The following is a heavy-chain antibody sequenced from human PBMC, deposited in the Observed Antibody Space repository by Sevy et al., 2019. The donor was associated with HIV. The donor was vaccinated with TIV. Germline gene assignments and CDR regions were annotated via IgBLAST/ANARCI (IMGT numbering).Heavy chain of an antibody. J-gene: IGHJ4*02. Sequence: GGSLRLSCAASGFTFSDYYMSWIRQAPGKGLEWVSYISSSGSTIYYADSVKGRFTISRDNAKDSLYLQMNSLRAEDTAVYYCARDVGIQLWFTYVTHHYFDYWGQGTLVTVSS. D-gene: IGHD5-18*01. V-gene: IGHV3-11*01. CDR3: ARDVGIQLWFTYVTHHYFDY. CDR1: GFTFSDYY. CDR2: ISSSGSTI.